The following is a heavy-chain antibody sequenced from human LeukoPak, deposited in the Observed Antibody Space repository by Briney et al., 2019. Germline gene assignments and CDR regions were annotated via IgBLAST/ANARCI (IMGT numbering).Heavy chain of an antibody. CDR2: IYYSGRT. J-gene: IGHJ4*02. V-gene: IGHV4-59*08. Sequence: SETLSLTCTVSGGSISSYYWSWIRQPPGKGLEWIGYIYYSGRTNYNPSLKSRVTISVDKSKNEFSLKLSSVTAADTAVYYCASLYCSSTSCNTDYWGQGTLVTVSS. CDR3: ASLYCSSTSCNTDY. D-gene: IGHD2-2*02. CDR1: GGSISSYY.